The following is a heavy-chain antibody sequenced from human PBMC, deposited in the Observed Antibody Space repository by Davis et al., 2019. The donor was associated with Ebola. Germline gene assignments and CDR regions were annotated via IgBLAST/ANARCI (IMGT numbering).Heavy chain of an antibody. J-gene: IGHJ5*02. D-gene: IGHD4-11*01. Sequence: SETLSLTCTVSGGSISSYYWSWIRQPPGKGLEWIGYIHYSGSTNYNPSLKSRVTISVDTSKNQFSLKLSPVTAADTAVYYCARGRQYAWFDPWGQGTLVTVSS. CDR3: ARGRQYAWFDP. CDR1: GGSISSYY. CDR2: IHYSGST. V-gene: IGHV4-59*12.